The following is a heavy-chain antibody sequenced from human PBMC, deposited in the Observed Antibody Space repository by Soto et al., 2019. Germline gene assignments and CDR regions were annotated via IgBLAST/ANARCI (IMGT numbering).Heavy chain of an antibody. D-gene: IGHD2-8*02. Sequence: GGSLRLSCAASGFTFSSYAMHWVRQAPGKGLEWVAVISNDGSNKHYADSVKGRFTISRDNSKNTLYLQMSSLRADDTAVYYCAREYSLAVLAPGYWGQGTLVTVPQ. V-gene: IGHV3-30-3*01. CDR2: ISNDGSNK. CDR3: AREYSLAVLAPGY. CDR1: GFTFSSYA. J-gene: IGHJ4*02.